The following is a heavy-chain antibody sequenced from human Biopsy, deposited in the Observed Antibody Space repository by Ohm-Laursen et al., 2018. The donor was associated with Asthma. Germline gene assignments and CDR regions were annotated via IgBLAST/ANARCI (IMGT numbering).Heavy chain of an antibody. CDR3: ARGDSSGWSHYYFDY. Sequence: SLRLSCSASGFAVSRDHMFWVRQAPGKGLEWVSAITGGNDNTYYADSVKGRFTISRDNSKNTVYLQMNSLTGEDTAVYYCARGDSSGWSHYYFDYWGQGTLVTVSS. CDR2: ITGGNDNT. V-gene: IGHV3-23*01. J-gene: IGHJ4*02. D-gene: IGHD6-19*01. CDR1: GFAVSRDH.